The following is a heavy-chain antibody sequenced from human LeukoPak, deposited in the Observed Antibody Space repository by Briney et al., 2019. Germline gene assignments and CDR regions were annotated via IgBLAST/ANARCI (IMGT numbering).Heavy chain of an antibody. D-gene: IGHD1-1*01. V-gene: IGHV1-69*04. Sequence: SVKVSCKASGGTFSSYAISWVRQAPGQGLEWMGRIIPIFGIANYAQKFQGRVTITADKSTSTAYMELSSLRSEDTAVYYCARVDDWNDKNFDYWGQGTLDTVPS. J-gene: IGHJ4*02. CDR1: GGTFSSYA. CDR3: ARVDDWNDKNFDY. CDR2: IIPIFGIA.